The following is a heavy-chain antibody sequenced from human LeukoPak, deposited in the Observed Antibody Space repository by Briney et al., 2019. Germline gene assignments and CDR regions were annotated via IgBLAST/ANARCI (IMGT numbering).Heavy chain of an antibody. CDR1: GYTFTGYY. CDR3: ATGSGWYSPDY. CDR2: IVVGSGNT. J-gene: IGHJ4*02. V-gene: IGHV1-58*02. D-gene: IGHD6-19*01. Sequence: SVKVSCKASGYTFTGYYMHWVRQPRGQRLEWIGWIVVGSGNTNYAQNFQERVTITRDMSTNTAYMELSSLRSEDTAVYYCATGSGWYSPDYWGQGTLVTVSS.